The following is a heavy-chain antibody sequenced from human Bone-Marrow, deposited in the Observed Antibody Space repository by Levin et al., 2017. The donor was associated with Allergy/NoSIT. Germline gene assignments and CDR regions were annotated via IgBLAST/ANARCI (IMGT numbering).Heavy chain of an antibody. CDR2: ISSTSTTI. D-gene: IGHD3-3*01. CDR1: GFTFRTYS. Sequence: GESLKISCEASGFTFRTYSMNWVRQAPGKGPEWIAYISSTSTTINYADSVKGRFTILRDNGKNSLYLRIHSLRDEDTAIYYCARDRSNRRVAISGVVSILGDAFDLWGHGTMVTVSS. J-gene: IGHJ3*01. V-gene: IGHV3-48*02. CDR3: ARDRSNRRVAISGVVSILGDAFDL.